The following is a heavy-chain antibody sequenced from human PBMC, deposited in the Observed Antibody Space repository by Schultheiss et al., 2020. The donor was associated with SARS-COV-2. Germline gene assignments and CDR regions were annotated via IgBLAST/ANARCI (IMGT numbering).Heavy chain of an antibody. V-gene: IGHV3-23*01. Sequence: GGSLRLSCAASGFTVSSNYMSWVRQAPGKGLEWVSVISGSGGSTYYADSVKGRFTISRDNSKNTLYLQMNSLRAEDTAVYYCAKDVRYYDSSGYYLWYFDLWGRGTLVTVSS. CDR2: ISGSGGST. CDR3: AKDVRYYDSSGYYLWYFDL. CDR1: GFTVSSNY. J-gene: IGHJ2*01. D-gene: IGHD3-22*01.